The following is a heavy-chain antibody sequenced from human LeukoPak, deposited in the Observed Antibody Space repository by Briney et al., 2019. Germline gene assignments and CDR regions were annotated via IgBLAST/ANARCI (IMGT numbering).Heavy chain of an antibody. V-gene: IGHV4-59*01. CDR2: IYYSGST. CDR1: GGSISGYY. Sequence: KTSETLALTCTVSGGSISGYYWSWFRQPPGKGLEWIGDIYYSGSTNYNPSLKSRVTISVDTSKNQFSLKLSSVTAADTAVYYCVRANHFDYWGQGTLVTVSS. J-gene: IGHJ4*02. CDR3: VRANHFDY. D-gene: IGHD1-14*01.